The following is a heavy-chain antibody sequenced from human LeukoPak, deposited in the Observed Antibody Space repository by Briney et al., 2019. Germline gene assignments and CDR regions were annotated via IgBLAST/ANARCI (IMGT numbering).Heavy chain of an antibody. Sequence: PGGSLRLSCAASGFTFSSYWMSWIRQPPGKGLEWIGEINHSGSTNYNPSLKSRVTISVDTSKNQFSLKLSSVTAADTAVYYCARGRHGYYYYMDVWGKGTTVTVSS. CDR2: INHSGST. CDR3: ARGRHGYYYYMDV. V-gene: IGHV4-34*01. J-gene: IGHJ6*03. CDR1: GFTFSSYW.